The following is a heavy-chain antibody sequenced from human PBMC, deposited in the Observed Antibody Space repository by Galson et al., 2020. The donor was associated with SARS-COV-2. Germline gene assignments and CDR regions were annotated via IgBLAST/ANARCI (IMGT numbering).Heavy chain of an antibody. CDR3: AKDSAVAGYDITVFNI. V-gene: IGHV3-23*01. J-gene: IGHJ3*02. Sequence: FTFSSYAMSWVRQAPGKGLEWVSAISGSGGSTYYADSVKGRFTISRDNSKNTLYLQMNSLRAEDTAVYYCAKDSAVAGYDITVFNIWGQGTMVTVSS. D-gene: IGHD6-19*01. CDR2: ISGSGGST. CDR1: FTFSSYA.